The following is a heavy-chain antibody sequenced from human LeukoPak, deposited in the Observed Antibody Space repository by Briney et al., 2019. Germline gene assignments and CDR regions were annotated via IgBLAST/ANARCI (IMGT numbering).Heavy chain of an antibody. J-gene: IGHJ5*02. CDR3: ARVPVNIWENWFDP. CDR2: IYYSGNS. CDR1: GGSISSSSYS. Sequence: SETLSLTCTVSGGSISSSSYSWGWLRQPPGKGLEWIGSIYYSGNSYYNPSLKSRVTISVDTSKNQFSLRLSSVTAADTAVYYCARVPVNIWENWFDPWGQGTLVTVSS. V-gene: IGHV4-39*07. D-gene: IGHD1-26*01.